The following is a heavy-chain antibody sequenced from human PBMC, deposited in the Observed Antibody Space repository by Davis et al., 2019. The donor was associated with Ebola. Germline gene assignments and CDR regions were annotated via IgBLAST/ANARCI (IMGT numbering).Heavy chain of an antibody. CDR3: ASRIRYFDWMRFDP. V-gene: IGHV4-34*01. CDR1: GGSFSGYY. Sequence: GSLRLSCAVYGGSFSGYYWSWIRQPPGKGLEWIGSIYYSGSTYYNPSLKSRVTISVDTSKNQFSLKLSSVTAADTAVYYCASRIRYFDWMRFDPWGQGTLVTVSS. CDR2: IYYSGST. D-gene: IGHD3-9*01. J-gene: IGHJ5*02.